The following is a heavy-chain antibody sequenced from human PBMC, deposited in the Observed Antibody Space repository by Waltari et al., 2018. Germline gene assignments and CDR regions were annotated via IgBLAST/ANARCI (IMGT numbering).Heavy chain of an antibody. J-gene: IGHJ3*02. Sequence: QLQLQESGPGLVKPSETLSLTCTVSGGSISSSSYYWGWIRQPPGKGLEWIGSIYYSGRTYYNPSLKSRVTISVDTSKNQFSLKLSSVTAADTAVYYCARHEAHIVVVGDAFDIWGQGTMVTVSS. CDR2: IYYSGRT. CDR1: GGSISSSSYY. V-gene: IGHV4-39*01. D-gene: IGHD2-21*01. CDR3: ARHEAHIVVVGDAFDI.